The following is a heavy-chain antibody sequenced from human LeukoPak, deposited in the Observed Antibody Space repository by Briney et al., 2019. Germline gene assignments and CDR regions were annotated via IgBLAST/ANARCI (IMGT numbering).Heavy chain of an antibody. CDR1: GGSISSSNW. Sequence: SETLSLTCAVSGGSISSSNWWSWVRQPPGKGLEWIGEIYHSGSTNYNPSLKSRVTISVDKSKNQFSLKLSSVTAADTAVYYCARVGGTNYYYYGMDVWGQGTTVTVSS. D-gene: IGHD4-23*01. CDR3: ARVGGTNYYYYGMDV. J-gene: IGHJ6*02. CDR2: IYHSGST. V-gene: IGHV4-4*02.